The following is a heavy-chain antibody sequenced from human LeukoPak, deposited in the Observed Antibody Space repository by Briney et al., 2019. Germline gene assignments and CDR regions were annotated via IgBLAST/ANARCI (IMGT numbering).Heavy chain of an antibody. Sequence: ASVKVSCKASGGSFSRYAISWVRQAPGQGLEWMGGIIPIFGIANYVQKFQGRVTITADESTRTAYMELRTLRSEDTAIYYCARGSGETGGYYYVYWGRGTPVTVSS. CDR3: ARGSGETGGYYYVY. CDR2: IIPIFGIA. V-gene: IGHV1-69*01. D-gene: IGHD3-22*01. J-gene: IGHJ4*02. CDR1: GGSFSRYA.